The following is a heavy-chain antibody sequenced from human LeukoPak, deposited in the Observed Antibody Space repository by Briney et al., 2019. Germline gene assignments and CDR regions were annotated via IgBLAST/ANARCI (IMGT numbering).Heavy chain of an antibody. CDR3: ARAPEMATMRLDY. CDR1: GFTFSRYA. Sequence: GGSLRLSCSASGFTFSRYAMHWVRQAPGKGLEYVSAISSNGGSTYYADSVKGRFTIPRDNSKNTLYLQMSSLRAEDTAVYYCARAPEMATMRLDYWGQGTLVTVSS. D-gene: IGHD5-24*01. CDR2: ISSNGGST. J-gene: IGHJ4*02. V-gene: IGHV3-64D*06.